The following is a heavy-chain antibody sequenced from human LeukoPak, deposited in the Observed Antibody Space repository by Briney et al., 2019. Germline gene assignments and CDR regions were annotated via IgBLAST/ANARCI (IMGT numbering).Heavy chain of an antibody. V-gene: IGHV3-23*01. CDR1: GFIFNTNG. D-gene: IGHD1-1*01. J-gene: IGHJ4*02. Sequence: PGGSLRLSCAISGFIFNTNGMNWVRQSPGKGLEWLATIAGGDESTYYADSVKGRFAISRDNSKNTVFLHMNSLRVEDTAVYYGARGVYWSLDYWGQGTPVTVSS. CDR3: ARGVYWSLDY. CDR2: IAGGDEST.